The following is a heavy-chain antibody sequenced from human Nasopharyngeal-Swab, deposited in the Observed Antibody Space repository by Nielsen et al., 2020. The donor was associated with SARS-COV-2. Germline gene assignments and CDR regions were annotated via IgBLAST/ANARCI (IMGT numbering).Heavy chain of an antibody. CDR2: INHSGST. D-gene: IGHD2-15*01. CDR3: ARGYCSGGSCPPGYYGMDV. V-gene: IGHV4-34*01. J-gene: IGHJ6*02. Sequence: PGKGLEWIGEINHSGSTNYNPSLKSRVTISVDTSKNQFSLKLSSVTAADTAVYYCARGYCSGGSCPPGYYGMDVWGQGTTVTVSS.